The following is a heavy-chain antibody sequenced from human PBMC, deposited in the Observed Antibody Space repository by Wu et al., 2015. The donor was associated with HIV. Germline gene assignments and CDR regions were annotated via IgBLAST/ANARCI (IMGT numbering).Heavy chain of an antibody. CDR1: GYTLTGYY. Sequence: QVQVVQSGAEVKKPGASVKVSCKASGYTLTGYYMHWVRQAPGQGLEWMGWINPNSGGTNYAQKFQGRVTMTRDTSISTAYMELSRLRSDDTAVYYCATSYYGSGSYPTFYYYYAMDVWAKGPRSPSP. CDR3: ATSYYGSGSYPTFYYYYAMDV. V-gene: IGHV1-2*02. J-gene: IGHJ6*02. D-gene: IGHD3-10*01. CDR2: INPNSGGT.